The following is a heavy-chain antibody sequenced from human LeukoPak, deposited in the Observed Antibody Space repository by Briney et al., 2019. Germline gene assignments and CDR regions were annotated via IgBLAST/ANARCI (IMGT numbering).Heavy chain of an antibody. CDR2: INYSGTI. J-gene: IGHJ4*02. Sequence: PSETLSLTCTVSGGSISSSSYYWGWIRQPPGKGLEWLGSINYSGTIFYSPSLNSRVTISVDTSGNQFSLKLTSATAADTAVYYCARHPGYSSGWWYFDFWGQGTLVTVSS. D-gene: IGHD5-18*01. V-gene: IGHV4-39*01. CDR3: ARHPGYSSGWWYFDF. CDR1: GGSISSSSYY.